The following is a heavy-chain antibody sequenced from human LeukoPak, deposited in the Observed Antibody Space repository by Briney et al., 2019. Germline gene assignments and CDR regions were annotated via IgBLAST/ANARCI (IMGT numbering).Heavy chain of an antibody. CDR3: AKDPGADYSNYIDY. CDR2: IRYDGSNK. CDR1: GFTFSSYG. V-gene: IGHV3-30*02. Sequence: GGSLRLSCAASGFTFSSYGMHWVRQAPGKGLEWVAFIRYDGSNKYYADSVKGRFTISRDNSKNTLYLQMNSLRAEDTAVYYWAKDPGADYSNYIDYWGQGTLVTVSS. J-gene: IGHJ4*02. D-gene: IGHD4-11*01.